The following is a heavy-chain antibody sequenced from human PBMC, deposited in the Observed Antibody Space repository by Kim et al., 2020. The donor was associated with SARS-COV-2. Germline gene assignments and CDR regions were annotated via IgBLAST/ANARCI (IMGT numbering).Heavy chain of an antibody. CDR2: IKQDGSEK. Sequence: GGSLRLSCAASGFTFSSYWMSWVRQAPGKGLEWVANIKQDGSEKYYVDSVKGRFTISRDNAKNSLYLQMNSLRAEDTAVYYCASTRYSSSWAPVTPASEYYFDYWGQGTLGTGSS. J-gene: IGHJ4*02. V-gene: IGHV3-7*01. CDR3: ASTRYSSSWAPVTPASEYYFDY. CDR1: GFTFSSYW. D-gene: IGHD6-13*01.